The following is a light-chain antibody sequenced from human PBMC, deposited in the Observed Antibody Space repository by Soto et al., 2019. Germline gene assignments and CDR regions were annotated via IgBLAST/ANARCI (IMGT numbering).Light chain of an antibody. Sequence: EIVMTQSPATLSVSPGERATLSCRASQGVSSNLAWYQQKPGQAPMLLIYGASTRATGIPARFSGSGSGTEFTLTISSLQSEDFAAYYCQQYNNWPPLTFGGGTKVDIK. CDR3: QQYNNWPPLT. CDR2: GAS. CDR1: QGVSSN. J-gene: IGKJ4*01. V-gene: IGKV3-15*01.